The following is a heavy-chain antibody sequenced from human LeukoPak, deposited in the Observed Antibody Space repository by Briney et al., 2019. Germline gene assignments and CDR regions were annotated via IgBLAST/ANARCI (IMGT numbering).Heavy chain of an antibody. CDR1: GGSLSGYS. CDR3: ARGVKSTFYGSGSYYLKY. CDR2: IKHRGST. J-gene: IGHJ4*02. V-gene: IGHV4-34*01. Sequence: LETLSLTRAVYGGSLSGYSWSWIRQPPGKGLEGIGEIKHRGSTNYNTSLNSRVTISEDPSKNQFSLKLSSVTAADTAVYYCARGVKSTFYGSGSYYLKYWGQGTLVTVSS. D-gene: IGHD3-10*01.